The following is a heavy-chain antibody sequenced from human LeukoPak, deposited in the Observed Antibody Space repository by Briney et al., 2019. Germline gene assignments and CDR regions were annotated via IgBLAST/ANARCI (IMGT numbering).Heavy chain of an antibody. Sequence: SETLSLTCSVSGASITSASYYWSWIRQPAGKGLEWIGRIYTSGSTNYNPSLKSRVTMSVDTSKNQFSLKLSSVTAADTAVYYCARDISYYYGSGPHNWFDPWGQGTLVTVSS. J-gene: IGHJ5*02. CDR2: IYTSGST. D-gene: IGHD3-10*01. V-gene: IGHV4-61*02. CDR1: GASITSASYY. CDR3: ARDISYYYGSGPHNWFDP.